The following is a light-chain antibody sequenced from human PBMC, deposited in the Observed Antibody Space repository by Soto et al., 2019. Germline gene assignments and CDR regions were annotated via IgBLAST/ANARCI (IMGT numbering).Light chain of an antibody. CDR2: GAS. V-gene: IGKV3-20*01. Sequence: EIVLTQSPGTLSLSPGERATLSCRASQSVSSSYLAWYQQKPGQAPRLLIYGASSRATVIPDRFSGSGSGTDFTLTISRREPEDFAVYYCQQYGSSPRTFGQGTKVQIK. J-gene: IGKJ1*01. CDR1: QSVSSSY. CDR3: QQYGSSPRT.